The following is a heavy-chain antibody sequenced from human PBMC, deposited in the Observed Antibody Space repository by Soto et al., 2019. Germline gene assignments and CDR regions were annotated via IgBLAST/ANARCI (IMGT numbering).Heavy chain of an antibody. CDR3: TTDLEEGGRYYYYMDV. CDR1: GFTFSNAW. D-gene: IGHD1-26*01. CDR2: IKSKTDGGTT. Sequence: GGSLRLSCAASGFTFSNAWMSWVRQAPGKGLEWVGRIKSKTDGGTTDYAAPVKGRFTISRDDSKNTLYLQMNSLKTEDTAVYYCTTDLEEGGRYYYYMDVWGKGTTVTVSS. V-gene: IGHV3-15*01. J-gene: IGHJ6*03.